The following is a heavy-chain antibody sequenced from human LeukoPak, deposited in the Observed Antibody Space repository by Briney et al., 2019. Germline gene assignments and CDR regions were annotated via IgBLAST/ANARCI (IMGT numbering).Heavy chain of an antibody. CDR3: ARSPSSTRRKRYYYYGMDV. V-gene: IGHV1-8*01. CDR2: MNTNSGNT. Sequence: GASVKVSCKASGYIFTSYDINWVRQATGQGLEWMGWMNTNSGNTGYAQKFQGRVTMTRNTSISTAYMELSSLRSEDTDVYYCARSPSSTRRKRYYYYGMDVWGQGTTVTVSS. CDR1: GYIFTSYD. D-gene: IGHD2-2*01. J-gene: IGHJ6*02.